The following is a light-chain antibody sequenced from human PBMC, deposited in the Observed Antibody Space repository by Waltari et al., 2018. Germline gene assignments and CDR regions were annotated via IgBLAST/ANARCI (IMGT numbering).Light chain of an antibody. CDR1: SSDVGSYNL. CDR2: DVS. Sequence: QSALTQPASVSGSPGQSITISCTGTSSDVGSYNLVSWYQQHPGKAPQLIIHDVSRRPSGISDRFSASKSGNTASLTISGLQAEDEADYYCCSYAGSHTVLFGGGTKVTVL. V-gene: IGLV2-23*02. CDR3: CSYAGSHTVL. J-gene: IGLJ2*01.